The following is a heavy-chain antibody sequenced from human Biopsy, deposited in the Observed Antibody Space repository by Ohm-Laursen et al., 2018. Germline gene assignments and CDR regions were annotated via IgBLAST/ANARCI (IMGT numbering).Heavy chain of an antibody. CDR1: GFTFSGYA. D-gene: IGHD2-2*02. CDR3: AKGGYCTTSSCYMDLDY. J-gene: IGHJ4*02. Sequence: SLRLSCSALGFTFSGYAMNWVRQAPGKGLEWVSTISGSGGNTYYADSVRGRFTVSRDGSKSTLYLQMSSLSAEDTAFYYCAKGGYCTTSSCYMDLDYWGQGTLVTVSS. CDR2: ISGSGGNT. V-gene: IGHV3-23*01.